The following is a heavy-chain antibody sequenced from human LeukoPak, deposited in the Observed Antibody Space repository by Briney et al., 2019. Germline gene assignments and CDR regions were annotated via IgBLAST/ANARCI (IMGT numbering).Heavy chain of an antibody. D-gene: IGHD3-10*01. Sequence: GASVKVSCTASGYTFTVYYMHWVRQAPGQGLEWMGWINPNSGGTNYAQKFQSRVTMTRDTSISTAYMELSRLRSDDTAVYYCASGGAGLGVLWFGEWGQGTLVTVSS. CDR3: ASGGAGLGVLWFGE. CDR1: GYTFTVYY. J-gene: IGHJ4*02. CDR2: INPNSGGT. V-gene: IGHV1-2*02.